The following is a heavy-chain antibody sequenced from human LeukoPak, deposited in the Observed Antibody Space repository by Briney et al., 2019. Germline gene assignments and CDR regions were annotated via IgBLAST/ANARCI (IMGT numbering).Heavy chain of an antibody. D-gene: IGHD1-1*01. CDR3: APGDNWNYWFDP. J-gene: IGHJ5*02. Sequence: SETLSLTCTVSGGSISSSSYYWGWIRQPPGKGLEWIGSIYYSGSTYYNPSLKSRVTISVDTSKNQFSLKLSSVTAADTAVYYCAPGDNWNYWFDPWGQGTLVTVSS. CDR1: GGSISSSSYY. CDR2: IYYSGST. V-gene: IGHV4-39*01.